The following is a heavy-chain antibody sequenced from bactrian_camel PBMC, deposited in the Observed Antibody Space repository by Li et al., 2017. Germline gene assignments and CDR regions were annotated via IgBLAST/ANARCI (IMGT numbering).Heavy chain of an antibody. J-gene: IGHJ4*01. CDR2: INRGGSST. D-gene: IGHD5*01. CDR1: GFTFSSYT. V-gene: IGHV3S40*01. Sequence: DVQLVESGGGLVQPGGSLRLSCAASGFTFSSYTMSWVRQAPGKGLEWVSGINRGGSSTYYADSVKGRFTISRDNAKNTVYLQLNSLKSEDSAMYYCAWGVALIGGQGTQVTVS. CDR3: AWGVALI.